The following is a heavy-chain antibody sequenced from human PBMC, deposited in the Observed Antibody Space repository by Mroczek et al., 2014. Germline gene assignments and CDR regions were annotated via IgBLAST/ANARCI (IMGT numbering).Heavy chain of an antibody. V-gene: IGHV3-33*01. CDR2: IWYDGSNK. D-gene: IGHD6-19*01. CDR3: ARYRSGAMYYYYYGMDV. J-gene: IGHJ6*02. CDR1: GFTFSSYG. Sequence: VQLQQSGGGVVQPGRSLRLSCAASGFTFSSYGMHWVRQAPGKGLEWVAVIWYDGSNKYYADSVKGRFTISRDNSKNTLYLQMNSLRAEDTAVYYCARYRSGAMYYYYYGMDVWGQGTTVTVSS.